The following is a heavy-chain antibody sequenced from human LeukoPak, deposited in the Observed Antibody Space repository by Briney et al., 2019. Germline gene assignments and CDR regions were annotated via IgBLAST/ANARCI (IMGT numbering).Heavy chain of an antibody. CDR1: GFTFSSYT. Sequence: GGSLRLSCAASGFTFSSYTMSWVRQAPGKGLEWVSAISGSGGSTYYADSVKGRFTISRGNSKNTLYLQMNSLRAEDTAVYYCAKGRLVVTAFFDYWGQGTLVTVSS. CDR2: ISGSGGST. V-gene: IGHV3-23*01. CDR3: AKGRLVVTAFFDY. J-gene: IGHJ4*02. D-gene: IGHD2-21*02.